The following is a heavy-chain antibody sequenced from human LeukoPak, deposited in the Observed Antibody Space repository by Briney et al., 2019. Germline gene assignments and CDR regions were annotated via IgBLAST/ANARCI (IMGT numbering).Heavy chain of an antibody. CDR3: ARHPSYRVLGDFWSGYFIGWLDP. Sequence: GESLKISCKGSGYSFTNYWIAWVRQMPGKGLEWMGIIFPGDSDTKYSPSFQGQVTISVDKSISTAYLQWGSLKASDTAIYYCARHPSYRVLGDFWSGYFIGWLDPWGQGTLVTVSS. CDR2: IFPGDSDT. D-gene: IGHD3-3*01. V-gene: IGHV5-51*01. CDR1: GYSFTNYW. J-gene: IGHJ5*02.